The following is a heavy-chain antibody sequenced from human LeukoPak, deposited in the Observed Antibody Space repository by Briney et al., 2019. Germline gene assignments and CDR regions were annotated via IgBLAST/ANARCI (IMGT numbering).Heavy chain of an antibody. Sequence: GGSLRLSCAASGFTFSSYGMHWVRQAPGKGLEWVAFIRYDGSNKYYADSVKGRFTISRDSAKDSLFLQMNSLRAEDTAVYYCARALHDSSGYYFDYWGQGTLVTVSS. CDR3: ARALHDSSGYYFDY. V-gene: IGHV3-30*02. D-gene: IGHD3-22*01. J-gene: IGHJ4*02. CDR1: GFTFSSYG. CDR2: IRYDGSNK.